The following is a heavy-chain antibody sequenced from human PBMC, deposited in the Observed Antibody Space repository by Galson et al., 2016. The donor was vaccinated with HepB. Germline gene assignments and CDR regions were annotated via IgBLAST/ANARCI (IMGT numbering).Heavy chain of an antibody. Sequence: SLRLSCAASGFTFSDYYMTWIRQTPGKGLEWVSDISGGGGTTYYADSSRGRFTNSRDNAKSSLYLQMNRLRVEDTAVYLCASAFGSGCFDYWGQGILVTVSS. CDR3: ASAFGSGCFDY. CDR1: GFTFSDYY. V-gene: IGHV3-11*04. D-gene: IGHD6-25*01. J-gene: IGHJ4*02. CDR2: ISGGGGTT.